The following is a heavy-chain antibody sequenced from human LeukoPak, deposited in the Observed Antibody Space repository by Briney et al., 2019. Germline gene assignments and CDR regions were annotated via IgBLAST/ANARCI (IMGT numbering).Heavy chain of an antibody. J-gene: IGHJ4*02. CDR2: INPSGGST. Sequence: ASVTVSCKASGYTFTSYYMHWVRQAPGQGLEWMGIINPSGGSTSYAQKFQGRVTMTRDTSTNTVYMELSSLRSEDTAVYFCARATLSDYYFNYWGQGTLVTVSS. CDR3: ARATLSDYYFNY. V-gene: IGHV1-46*01. CDR1: GYTFTSYY.